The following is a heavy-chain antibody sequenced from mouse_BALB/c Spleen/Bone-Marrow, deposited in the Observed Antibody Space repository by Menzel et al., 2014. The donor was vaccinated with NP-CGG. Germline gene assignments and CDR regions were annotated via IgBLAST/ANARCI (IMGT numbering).Heavy chain of an antibody. CDR2: IWSDGYT. CDR3: ARNPYGNYAMDY. Sequence: VQLVESGPGLVAPSQSLSITCTVSGFSLTTYGVHWVRQPPGKGLEWLVVIWSDGYTTYNSAPISRLSISKDNSKSQVFLKMNSLQTDDTAMYYCARNPYGNYAMDYWGQGTSVTVSS. CDR1: GFSLTTYG. J-gene: IGHJ4*01. V-gene: IGHV2-6*02. D-gene: IGHD2-10*02.